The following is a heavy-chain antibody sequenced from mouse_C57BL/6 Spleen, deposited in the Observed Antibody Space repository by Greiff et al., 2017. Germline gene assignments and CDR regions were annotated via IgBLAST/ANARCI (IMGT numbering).Heavy chain of an antibody. J-gene: IGHJ2*01. Sequence: VQLQQPGAELVMPGASVKLSCKASGYTFTSYWMHWVKQRPGQGLEWIGEIDPSDSDTNYNQKFKGKSTLTVDKSSSTAYMQLSSLTSEDYAVYCCAGDYSSRLYLDYWGQGTTVTVSS. CDR3: AGDYSSRLYLDY. D-gene: IGHD1-1*01. CDR1: GYTFTSYW. V-gene: IGHV1-69*01. CDR2: IDPSDSDT.